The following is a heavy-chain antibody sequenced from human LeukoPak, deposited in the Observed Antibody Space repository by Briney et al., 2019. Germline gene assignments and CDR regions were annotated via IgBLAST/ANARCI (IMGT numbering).Heavy chain of an antibody. V-gene: IGHV3-23*01. CDR1: GFTFGDYG. Sequence: GGSLRLSCAASGFTFGDYGMSWVRQAPGKGLEWVSAISGSGGSTYYADSVKGRFTISRDNSKNTLYLQMNSLRAEDTAVYYCAKDPERITMIVVVIGPFDYWGQGTLVTVSS. CDR2: ISGSGGST. D-gene: IGHD3-22*01. J-gene: IGHJ4*02. CDR3: AKDPERITMIVVVIGPFDY.